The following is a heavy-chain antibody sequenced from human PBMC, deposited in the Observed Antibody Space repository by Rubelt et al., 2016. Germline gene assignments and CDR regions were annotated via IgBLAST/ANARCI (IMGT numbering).Heavy chain of an antibody. Sequence: QVQLQESGPGLVKPSETLSLTCNVSGGSINNYYWSWIRQPAGKGLEWIGRIYTSGSTTYNPSPKSRVTMSVDTSKIQFSLKLNSVTAADTAVYYCARVHRTTAVADLWGQGTLVTVSS. CDR1: GGSINNYY. CDR2: IYTSGST. CDR3: ARVHRTTAVADL. J-gene: IGHJ5*02. D-gene: IGHD6-19*01. V-gene: IGHV4-4*07.